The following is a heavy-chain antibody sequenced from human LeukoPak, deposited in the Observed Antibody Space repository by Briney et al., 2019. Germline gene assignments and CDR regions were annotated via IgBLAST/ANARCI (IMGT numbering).Heavy chain of an antibody. V-gene: IGHV3-7*03. D-gene: IGHD3-9*01. CDR3: ARDTRYFDWLWRWGPFDY. J-gene: IGHJ4*02. CDR2: IKQDGSEK. CDR1: GFTFSSYW. Sequence: GEALRLYCAAPGFTFSSYWMSWVRQAPGKVLEWVANIKQDGSEKYYVDSGKGLFTISRDNANHSLYLQINSLRVEDTAVYYCARDTRYFDWLWRWGPFDYWGQGTLVTVSS.